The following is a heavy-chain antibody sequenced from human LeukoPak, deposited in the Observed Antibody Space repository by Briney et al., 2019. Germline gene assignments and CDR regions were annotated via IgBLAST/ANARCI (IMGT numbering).Heavy chain of an antibody. CDR2: ISYDGSNI. D-gene: IGHD3-22*01. CDR3: ARDYSSGYYRTFDY. CDR1: GFTFSSYA. V-gene: IGHV3-30*04. Sequence: GRSLRLSCAASGFTFSSYAMHWVRQAPGKGLEWVAVISYDGSNIYYADSVKGRFTISRDNSKNTLYLQVNSLRAEDTAVYYCARDYSSGYYRTFDYWGQGTLATVSS. J-gene: IGHJ4*02.